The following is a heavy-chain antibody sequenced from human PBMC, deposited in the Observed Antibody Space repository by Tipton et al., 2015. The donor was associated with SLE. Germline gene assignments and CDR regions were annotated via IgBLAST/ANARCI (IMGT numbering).Heavy chain of an antibody. CDR2: IYYSGGI. CDR3: ARGGAVYYYYYYMDV. J-gene: IGHJ6*03. D-gene: IGHD3-10*01. CDR1: GGSLSSTSYY. Sequence: TLSLTCSVSGGSLSSTSYYWGWIRQLPGNGLEWIGNIYYSGGIYYNPSLMSRITISVDTSKNQFSLKLSSVTAADTAVYYCARGGAVYYYYYYMDVWGKGTTVTVSS. V-gene: IGHV4-39*07.